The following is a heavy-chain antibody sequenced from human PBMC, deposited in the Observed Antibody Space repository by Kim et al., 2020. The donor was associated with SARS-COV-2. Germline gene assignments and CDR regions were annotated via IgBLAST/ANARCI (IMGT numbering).Heavy chain of an antibody. Sequence: DPVKGRFTITRDDSKKSLLLQMNSLRAEDTAVYYCANGPRESSGWDFDYWGQGTLVTVSS. D-gene: IGHD6-19*01. V-gene: IGHV3-23*01. J-gene: IGHJ4*02. CDR3: ANGPRESSGWDFDY.